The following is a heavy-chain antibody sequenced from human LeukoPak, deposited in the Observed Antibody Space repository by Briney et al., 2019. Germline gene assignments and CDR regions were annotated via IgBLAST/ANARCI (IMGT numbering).Heavy chain of an antibody. CDR3: ARAPGTMIVVDY. D-gene: IGHD3-22*01. J-gene: IGHJ4*02. CDR1: GFTFSSYA. V-gene: IGHV3-30*04. Sequence: GGSLRVSCAASGFTFSSYAMHWVRQAPGKGLKWVAVTSFDGSDNYYADSVKGRFTISRDNSKNTLYLQMNSLRPDDTAVYYCARAPGTMIVVDYWGQGTLVTVSS. CDR2: TSFDGSDN.